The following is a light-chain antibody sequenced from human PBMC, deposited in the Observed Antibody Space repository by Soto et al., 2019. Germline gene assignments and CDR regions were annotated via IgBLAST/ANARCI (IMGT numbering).Light chain of an antibody. CDR2: SAS. CDR1: QGIRHD. Sequence: DIQMTQSPSSLSASVGDIVTITCRASQGIRHDLGWYQQKPGKAPKRLIYSASSLQSGVPPRFSGSGSGTEFTLTISSLQPEDFATYYCLQNNSYPVTFGQGTKVDI. J-gene: IGKJ1*01. CDR3: LQNNSYPVT. V-gene: IGKV1-17*01.